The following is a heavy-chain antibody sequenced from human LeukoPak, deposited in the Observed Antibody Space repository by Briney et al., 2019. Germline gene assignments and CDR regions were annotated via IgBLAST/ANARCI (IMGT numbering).Heavy chain of an antibody. CDR1: GGSISSYY. J-gene: IGHJ4*02. V-gene: IGHV4-59*08. D-gene: IGHD3-3*01. CDR3: ARHQGGYYAGYFDY. Sequence: PSETLSLTCTVSGGSISSYYWSWIRQPPGKGLEWIGYIYYSGSTNYNPSLKSRVTISVDTSKNQFSLKLSSVTAADTAVYYCARHQGGYYAGYFDYWGQGTLVTVSS. CDR2: IYYSGST.